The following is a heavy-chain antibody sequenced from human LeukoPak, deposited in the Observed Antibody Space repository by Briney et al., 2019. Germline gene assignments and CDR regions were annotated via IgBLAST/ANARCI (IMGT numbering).Heavy chain of an antibody. V-gene: IGHV4-4*07. CDR1: GGSISRYY. CDR2: IYTNGAT. J-gene: IGHJ3*02. CDR3: AREGIIDAFDI. Sequence: SETLSLTCTVSGGSISRYYWSWIRQPAGKGLELIGRIYTNGATNYNPSLKSRVTISVGTCKNQFSLKLSSVTAADTAVYYCAREGIIDAFDIWGQGTVVTVSS.